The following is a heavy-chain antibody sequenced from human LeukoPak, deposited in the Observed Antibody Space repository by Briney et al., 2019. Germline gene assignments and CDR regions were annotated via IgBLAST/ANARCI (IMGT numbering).Heavy chain of an antibody. Sequence: KPSETLSLTCAVYGGSFSGYYWSWIRQPPGKGLEWIGEINHSGSTNYNPSLKSRVTISVDTSKNQFSLKLSSVTAADTAVYYCARRKVYCSSTSCSTRAFDIWGQGTMVTVSS. CDR2: INHSGST. J-gene: IGHJ3*02. D-gene: IGHD2-2*01. CDR1: GGSFSGYY. CDR3: ARRKVYCSSTSCSTRAFDI. V-gene: IGHV4-34*01.